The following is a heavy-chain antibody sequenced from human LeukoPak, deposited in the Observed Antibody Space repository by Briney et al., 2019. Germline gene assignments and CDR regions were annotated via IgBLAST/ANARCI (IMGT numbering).Heavy chain of an antibody. CDR3: ARSLYPSVADTYYYYYYMDV. Sequence: ASVKVSCKASGYTFTGYYMHWVRQAPGQGLEWMGRINPNSGGTNYAQKFQGRVTMTRDTSISTAYMELSRLRSDDTAVYYCARSLYPSVADTYYYYYYMDVWAKGPRSPSP. V-gene: IGHV1-2*06. J-gene: IGHJ6*03. CDR2: INPNSGGT. CDR1: GYTFTGYY. D-gene: IGHD6-19*01.